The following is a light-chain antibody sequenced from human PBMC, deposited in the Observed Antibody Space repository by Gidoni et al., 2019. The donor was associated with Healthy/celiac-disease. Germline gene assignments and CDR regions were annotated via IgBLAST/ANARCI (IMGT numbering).Light chain of an antibody. CDR3: QQYYSTLRT. J-gene: IGKJ1*01. CDR2: WAS. Sequence: RSPDSLAVTLGERATINCKSSQSVLYSSNNKNYLAWYQQKPGQPPKLLIYWASTRESGVPDRFSGSGSGTDFTLTISSLQAEDVAVYYCQQYYSTLRTFGQGTKVEIK. V-gene: IGKV4-1*01. CDR1: QSVLYSSNNKNY.